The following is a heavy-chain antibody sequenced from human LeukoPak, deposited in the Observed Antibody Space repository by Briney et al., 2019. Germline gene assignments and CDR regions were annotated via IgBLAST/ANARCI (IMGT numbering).Heavy chain of an antibody. J-gene: IGHJ5*02. CDR1: GGSISSYY. D-gene: IGHD6-19*01. CDR2: IYYSGST. Sequence: SETLSLTCTVSGGSISSYYWSWIRQPPGKGLEWIGYIYYSGSTNYNPSLKSRVTISVDTSKNQFSLKLSSVTAADTAVYYCARDGGYSSGWWRRGQIDPWGQGTLVTVSS. V-gene: IGHV4-59*01. CDR3: ARDGGYSSGWWRRGQIDP.